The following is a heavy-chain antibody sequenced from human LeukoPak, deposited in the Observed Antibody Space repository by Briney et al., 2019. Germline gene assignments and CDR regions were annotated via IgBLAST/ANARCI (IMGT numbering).Heavy chain of an antibody. V-gene: IGHV4-59*01. CDR1: GGSISSYY. D-gene: IGHD4-17*01. J-gene: IGHJ6*02. Sequence: SETLSLTCTVSGGSISSYYWSWIRQPPGKGLEWIGYIYYSGSTNYNPSLKSRVTISVDTSKNQFSPKLSSVTAADTAVYYCARVKEDGDYYYYGMDVWGQGTTVTVSS. CDR3: ARVKEDGDYYYYGMDV. CDR2: IYYSGST.